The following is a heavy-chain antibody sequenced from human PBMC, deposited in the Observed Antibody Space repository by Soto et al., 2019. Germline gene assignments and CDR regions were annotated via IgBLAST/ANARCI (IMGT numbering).Heavy chain of an antibody. CDR1: GFTFINTA. V-gene: IGHV3-23*04. J-gene: IGHJ4*02. CDR2: SSGRDGKT. CDR3: AKGPTWGS. D-gene: IGHD1-26*01. Sequence: EVQLVESGGAVVQPGGSLRLSCAASGFTFINTAMNWVRQAPGKGLEWVSVSSGRDGKTYYSDSVRGRFTISRDNSKSTLYLQMNGLRVEDTAVYYCAKGPTWGSWGQGTLVTVSS.